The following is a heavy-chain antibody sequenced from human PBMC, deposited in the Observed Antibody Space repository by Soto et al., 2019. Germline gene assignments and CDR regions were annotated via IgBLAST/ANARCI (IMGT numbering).Heavy chain of an antibody. Sequence: SEPLYHTCSVSDVSSIISNWWSWIHHPPGKGLEWIGEIYLSGSTNYNPSLKSRATISEDKSKNQFSVKLTSVTAADTAVYYCARALKHGYNTPHFAYWGQGTLVPVSS. CDR2: IYLSGST. CDR3: ARALKHGYNTPHFAY. CDR1: DVSSIISNW. V-gene: IGHV4-4*02. J-gene: IGHJ4*02. D-gene: IGHD5-12*01.